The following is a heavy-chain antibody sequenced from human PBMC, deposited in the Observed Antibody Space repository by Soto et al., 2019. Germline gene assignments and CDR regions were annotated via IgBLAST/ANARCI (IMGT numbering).Heavy chain of an antibody. CDR1: GGTFSSYA. CDR3: ARDHASIAARPYYYYGMDV. V-gene: IGHV1-69*13. Sequence: SVNVSCKASGGTFSSYAISWVRQAPGQGLEWMGGIIPIFGTANYAQKFQGRVTITADESTSTAYMELSSLRSEDTAVYYCARDHASIAARPYYYYGMDVWGQGTTVTVSS. CDR2: IIPIFGTA. J-gene: IGHJ6*02. D-gene: IGHD6-6*01.